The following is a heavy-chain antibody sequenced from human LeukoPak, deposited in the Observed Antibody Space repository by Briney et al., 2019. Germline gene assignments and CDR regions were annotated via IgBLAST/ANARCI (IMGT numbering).Heavy chain of an antibody. CDR2: ISGSGDNT. D-gene: IGHD6-19*01. CDR3: AKRSGYTTGWFLDF. V-gene: IGHV3-23*01. J-gene: IGHJ4*02. Sequence: PGGSLRLSCAASGFSFSSYAMSWVRQAPGKGLEWVSSISGSGDNTYYAESVKGRFTISRDNSKNTLFLQMNSLRAEDTAVFYCAKRSGYTTGWFLDFWGRGTLVTVSS. CDR1: GFSFSSYA.